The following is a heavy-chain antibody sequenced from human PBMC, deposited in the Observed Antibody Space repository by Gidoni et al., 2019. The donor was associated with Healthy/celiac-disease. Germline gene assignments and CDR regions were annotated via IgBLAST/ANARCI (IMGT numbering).Heavy chain of an antibody. J-gene: IGHJ5*02. CDR3: ARAADRARDGYKKSGFWFDP. CDR2: IYYSGST. CDR1: GGSVSSGSYY. D-gene: IGHD5-12*01. Sequence: QVQLQESGPGLVKPSETLSLTCTVSGGSVSSGSYYWSWIRQPPGKGLEWIGYIYYSGSTNYNPSLKSRVTISVDTSKNQFSLKLSSVTAADTAVYYCARAADRARDGYKKSGFWFDPWGQGTLVTVSS. V-gene: IGHV4-61*01.